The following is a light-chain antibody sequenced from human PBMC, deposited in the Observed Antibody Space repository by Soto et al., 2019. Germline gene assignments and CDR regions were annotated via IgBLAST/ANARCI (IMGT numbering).Light chain of an antibody. V-gene: IGKV1-17*01. J-gene: IGKJ3*01. Sequence: DIQMTQSPSSLSASVGGRVTITCRASQDIGTSLDWFQQKPGTAPKRLIYTISDSQSGVPSRFSGGGSGTEFTLTISSLQPEDSATYYCLQHYAFPFTFGPGTKVHV. CDR2: TIS. CDR1: QDIGTS. CDR3: LQHYAFPFT.